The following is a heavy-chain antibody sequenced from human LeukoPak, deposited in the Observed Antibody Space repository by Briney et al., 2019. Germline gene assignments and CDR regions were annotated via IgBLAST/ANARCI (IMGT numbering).Heavy chain of an antibody. CDR3: ATSGIAVAGYNWFDP. V-gene: IGHV1-69*13. CDR2: IIPIFGTA. J-gene: IGHJ5*02. Sequence: ASVKVSCKASGGTFSSYAISWVRQAPGQGLEWMGGIIPIFGTANYAQKFQGRVTITADESTSTAYMELSSLRSEDTAVYYCATSGIAVAGYNWFDPWGQGTLVTVSS. D-gene: IGHD6-19*01. CDR1: GGTFSSYA.